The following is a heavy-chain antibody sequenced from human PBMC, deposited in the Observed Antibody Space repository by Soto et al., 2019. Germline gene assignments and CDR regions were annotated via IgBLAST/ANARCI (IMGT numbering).Heavy chain of an antibody. CDR1: GGSITSTNYY. CDR3: ASSLDYSGSSGYRGTFYN. J-gene: IGHJ4*02. D-gene: IGHD5-12*01. Sequence: SETLSLTCTVSGGSITSTNYYWGWIRQPPGKGPEWIGSIYYSGSTYYNPSLKSRVTMSVDTSKNQFSLKQSSVTAADTAVYYCASSLDYSGSSGYRGTFYNWSQGTLVPGSS. CDR2: IYYSGST. V-gene: IGHV4-39*01.